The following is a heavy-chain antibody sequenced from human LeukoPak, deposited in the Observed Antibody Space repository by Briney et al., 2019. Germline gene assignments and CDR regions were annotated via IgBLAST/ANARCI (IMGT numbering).Heavy chain of an antibody. CDR3: ARDSLDTSMLTDF. V-gene: IGHV3-48*03. Sequence: GGSLRLSCAASGFIFSSYEMKWVRQAPGKGPEWVAYISSWGETTYYADSVKGRFTVSRDNAKNSLILQMHSLRVQDTAVYYCARDSLDTSMLTDFWGQGTLVAVSA. D-gene: IGHD3-16*01. CDR2: ISSWGETT. CDR1: GFIFSSYE. J-gene: IGHJ4*02.